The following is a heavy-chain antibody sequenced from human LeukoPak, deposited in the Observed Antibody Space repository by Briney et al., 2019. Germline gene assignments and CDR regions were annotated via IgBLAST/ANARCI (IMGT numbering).Heavy chain of an antibody. J-gene: IGHJ4*02. Sequence: ASVTVSCKVSGYTLTELSMHWVRQAPGKGLEWMGGFDPEDGETIYAQKFQGRVTMTEDTSTDTAYMELSSLRSEDTAVYYCATEGSLKLDYVWGSYRSHLGYWGQGTLVTVSS. CDR1: GYTLTELS. CDR2: FDPEDGET. CDR3: ATEGSLKLDYVWGSYRSHLGY. D-gene: IGHD3-16*02. V-gene: IGHV1-24*01.